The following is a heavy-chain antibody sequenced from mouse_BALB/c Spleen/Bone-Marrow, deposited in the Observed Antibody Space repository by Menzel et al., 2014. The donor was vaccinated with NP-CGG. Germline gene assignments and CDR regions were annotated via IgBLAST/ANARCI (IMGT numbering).Heavy chain of an antibody. V-gene: IGHV1S34*01. Sequence: LVKTGASVKISCKTSGYSFTGYHMHWVKQSHGKSLEWIGYISCYNGATSYNQKFKGKATFTVDTSSSTAYMQFNSLTSEDSAVYYCVKGVYGNPFAYWGQGTLVTVSA. CDR2: ISCYNGAT. CDR3: VKGVYGNPFAY. CDR1: GYSFTGYH. J-gene: IGHJ3*01. D-gene: IGHD2-1*01.